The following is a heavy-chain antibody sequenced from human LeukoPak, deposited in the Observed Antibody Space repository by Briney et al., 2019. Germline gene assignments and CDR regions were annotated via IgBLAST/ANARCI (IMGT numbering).Heavy chain of an antibody. J-gene: IGHJ4*02. CDR2: IDPNSGDR. D-gene: IGHD4-17*01. Sequence: GASVKVSCKPFGYSFFAYYIHWVRQAPGQGLEWMGWIDPNSGDRRYAQNFQGRVSMTRDTSISTVYMEVTGVTSDDTTVYYCARDNYGNLDYWGQGTLVTVSS. CDR1: GYSFFAYY. CDR3: ARDNYGNLDY. V-gene: IGHV1-2*02.